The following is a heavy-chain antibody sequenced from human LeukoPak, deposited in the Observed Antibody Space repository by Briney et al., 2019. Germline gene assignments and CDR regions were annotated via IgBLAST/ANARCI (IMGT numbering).Heavy chain of an antibody. CDR1: GGSISSSSYY. CDR2: IYYSGST. J-gene: IGHJ4*02. D-gene: IGHD6-19*01. Sequence: SETLSLTCTVSGGSISSSSYYWGWIRQPPGKGLEWIGSIYYSGSTYYNPSLNSRVTVSVDTSKNKFSLKLSSVTAADTAVYYCARHGLSAVAVFYYFDYWGQGTLVTVSS. V-gene: IGHV4-39*01. CDR3: ARHGLSAVAVFYYFDY.